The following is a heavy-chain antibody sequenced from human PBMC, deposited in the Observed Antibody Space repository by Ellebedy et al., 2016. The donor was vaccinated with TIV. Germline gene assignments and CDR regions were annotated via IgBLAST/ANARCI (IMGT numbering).Heavy chain of an antibody. Sequence: SETLSLTXAVYGGSFSGYYWSWIRQPPGKGLEWIGEINHSGSTNYNPSLKSRVTISVDTSKNQFSLKLSSVTAADTAVYYCARRYYDYVWGSYGPHYYYGMDVWGQGTTVTVSS. CDR2: INHSGST. D-gene: IGHD3-16*01. CDR1: GGSFSGYY. CDR3: ARRYYDYVWGSYGPHYYYGMDV. J-gene: IGHJ6*02. V-gene: IGHV4-34*01.